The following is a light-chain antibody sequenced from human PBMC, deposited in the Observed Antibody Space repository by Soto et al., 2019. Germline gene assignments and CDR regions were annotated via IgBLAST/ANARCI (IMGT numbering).Light chain of an antibody. CDR3: SSYAGSNNFV. CDR2: EVI. CDR1: SSDVGGYEY. J-gene: IGLJ1*01. Sequence: QSALTQPASVSGSPGQSITISCTGTSSDVGGYEYVSWYQQYPGKAPKLMIYEVIDRPAGAPRRFSGSKSGNTASLTITGLQAEDEADYYCSSYAGSNNFVFGTGTKVT. V-gene: IGLV2-14*01.